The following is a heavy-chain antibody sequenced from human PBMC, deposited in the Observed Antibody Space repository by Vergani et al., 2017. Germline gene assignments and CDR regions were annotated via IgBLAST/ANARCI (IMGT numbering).Heavy chain of an antibody. CDR2: IIPILGIA. D-gene: IGHD2-8*01. CDR3: ARDRGCTNGVCYTLGNPFDY. J-gene: IGHJ4*02. Sequence: QVQLVQSGAEVKKPGSSVKVSRKASGGTFSSYAISWVRQAPGQGLEWMGRIIPILGIANYAQKFQGRVTITADKSTSTAYMELSSLRSEDTAVYYCARDRGCTNGVCYTLGNPFDYWGQGTLVTVSS. V-gene: IGHV1-69*04. CDR1: GGTFSSYA.